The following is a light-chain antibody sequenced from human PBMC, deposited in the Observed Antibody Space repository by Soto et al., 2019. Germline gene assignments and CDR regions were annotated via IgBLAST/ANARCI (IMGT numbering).Light chain of an antibody. V-gene: IGLV2-23*01. J-gene: IGLJ1*01. Sequence: QSVLTQPASVSGSPGQSITISCTGTSSDVGSYNLFSWYQQHPGKAPKLMIYEGSKRPSGVSKRFSGSKSGNTASLTISGLQAEDEADYYCCSYAGNSLYVFGTGTKVTVL. CDR2: EGS. CDR3: CSYAGNSLYV. CDR1: SSDVGSYNL.